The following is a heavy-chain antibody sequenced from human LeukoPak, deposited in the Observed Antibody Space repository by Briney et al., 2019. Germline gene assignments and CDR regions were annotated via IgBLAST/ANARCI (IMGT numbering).Heavy chain of an antibody. CDR3: ARDGPYCDVLTGYPPFDS. J-gene: IGHJ4*02. CDR2: ISYDGNNK. CDR1: GFTFSSYG. D-gene: IGHD3-9*01. Sequence: GGSLRLSCAASGFTFSSYGMHWVRQAPGKGLEWVAVISYDGNNKYYADSVKGRFTISRDSSKNTLYLQMNSLRAEDTAVYYCARDGPYCDVLTGYPPFDSWGQGALVTVSS. V-gene: IGHV3-30*19.